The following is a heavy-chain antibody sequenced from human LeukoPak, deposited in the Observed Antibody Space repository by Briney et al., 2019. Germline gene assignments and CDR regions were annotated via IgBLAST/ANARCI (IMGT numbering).Heavy chain of an antibody. J-gene: IGHJ4*02. CDR2: ISLDGSNK. CDR1: GFTFSSYA. CDR3: ARETSYSSFDY. V-gene: IGHV3-30-3*01. Sequence: GGSLRLSCAASGFTFSSYAMHWVRQAPGRGLGWVAVISLDGSNKYYPDSVNGRFTISRDNSKNTLYLKMNSLRAEDTAVYSCARETSYSSFDYWGQGTLVTVSS. D-gene: IGHD6-19*01.